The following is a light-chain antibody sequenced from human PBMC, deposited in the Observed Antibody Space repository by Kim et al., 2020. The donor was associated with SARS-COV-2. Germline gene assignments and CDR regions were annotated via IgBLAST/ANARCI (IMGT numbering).Light chain of an antibody. J-gene: IGLJ2*01. CDR1: SSDIGTYKY. V-gene: IGLV2-14*01. CDR3: SSYTSSSTFL. Sequence: QSALTQPASVSGSPGESIVIACSGTSSDIGTYKYVSWYQHHPGEAPKLIIYDVTKRPSGVSTRFSGSKSGNTASLTISGLQTEDEADYYCSSYTSSSTFLFGGGTKVTVL. CDR2: DVT.